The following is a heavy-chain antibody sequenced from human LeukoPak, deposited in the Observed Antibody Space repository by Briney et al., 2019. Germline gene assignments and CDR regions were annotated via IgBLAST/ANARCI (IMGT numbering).Heavy chain of an antibody. CDR1: GFSLGTSGMC. V-gene: IGHV2-70*11. CDR2: IDWDDDK. Sequence: ESGPTLVNPTQTLTLTCTFSGFSLGTSGMCVSCIRQPPGKALEWLARIDWDDDKYYSTSLKTRFTISKDTSKNHVVLTMTNMDPWKTCTHNCARSPPVAVAAAHTYYFDYCGQGTLVTVSS. J-gene: IGHJ4*02. D-gene: IGHD6-19*01. CDR3: ARSPPVAVAAAHTYYFDY.